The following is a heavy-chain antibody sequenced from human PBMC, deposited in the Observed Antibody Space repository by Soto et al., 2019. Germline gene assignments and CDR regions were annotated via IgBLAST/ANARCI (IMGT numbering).Heavy chain of an antibody. J-gene: IGHJ4*02. D-gene: IGHD3-3*01. V-gene: IGHV3-66*01. Sequence: GGSLRLSCAASGFTVSSNYMSWVRQAPGKGLEWVSVIYSGGSTYYADSVKGRFTISRDNSKNTLYLQMNSLRAEDTAVYYCARADVLRFLEWPPMAAEYYFDYWGQGTLVTVSS. CDR1: GFTVSSNY. CDR2: IYSGGST. CDR3: ARADVLRFLEWPPMAAEYYFDY.